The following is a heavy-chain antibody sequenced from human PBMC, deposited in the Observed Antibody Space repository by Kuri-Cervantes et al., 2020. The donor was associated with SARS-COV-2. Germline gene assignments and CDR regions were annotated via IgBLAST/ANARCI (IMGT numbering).Heavy chain of an antibody. CDR2: ISYDGSNK. J-gene: IGHJ4*02. CDR1: GFTFSSYA. Sequence: GGSLRLSCAASGFTFSSYAMHWVRQAPGKGLEWVAVISYDGSNKYYADSVKGRFTISRDNSKNTLYLQMNSLRAEDTAVYYCARPYDFWSGFVDYWGQGTLVTVSS. D-gene: IGHD3-3*01. CDR3: ARPYDFWSGFVDY. V-gene: IGHV3-30*04.